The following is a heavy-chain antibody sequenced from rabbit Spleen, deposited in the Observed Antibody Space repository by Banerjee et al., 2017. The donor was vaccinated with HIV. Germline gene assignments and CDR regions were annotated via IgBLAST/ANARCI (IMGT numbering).Heavy chain of an antibody. V-gene: IGHV1S45*01. D-gene: IGHD1-1*01. CDR3: ARNYVNAFDP. CDR1: GFSFSSNW. J-gene: IGHJ2*01. Sequence: LEESGGGLVKPGGTLTLTCTVSGFSFSSNWICWVRQAPGKGLEWIACIDTSDGDTDYANWPKGRFTISKASSTTMTLKMTSLTAADTATYVCARNYVNAFDPWGPGTLVTVS. CDR2: IDTSDGDT.